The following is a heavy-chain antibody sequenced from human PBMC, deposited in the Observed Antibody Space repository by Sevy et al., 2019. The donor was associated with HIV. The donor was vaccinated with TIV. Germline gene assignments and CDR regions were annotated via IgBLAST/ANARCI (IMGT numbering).Heavy chain of an antibody. Sequence: ASVKVSCKASGYTFSDHFIHWVRQAPGQGLEWMGWINPNSGDTKYAQNFHGRVTLTRETSIGSGYMELTSLRSDDTAVYYCATHGGYRYGSLPDYWGQGTLVTVSS. CDR2: INPNSGDT. V-gene: IGHV1-2*02. J-gene: IGHJ4*02. D-gene: IGHD5-18*01. CDR1: GYTFSDHF. CDR3: ATHGGYRYGSLPDY.